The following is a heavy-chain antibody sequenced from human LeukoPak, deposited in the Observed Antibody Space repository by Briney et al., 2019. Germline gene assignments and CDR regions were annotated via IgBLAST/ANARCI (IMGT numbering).Heavy chain of an antibody. CDR3: ARIWFSRGLDAFDI. V-gene: IGHV1-2*02. D-gene: IGHD3-22*01. CDR1: GYTFTGYY. Sequence: GASVKVSCKASGYTFTGYYMHWVRQAPGQGLEWMGWINPNSGGTNYAQKFQGRVTMTRDTSISTAYMELSRLRSDDTAVYYCARIWFSRGLDAFDIWGQGTMVTVSS. J-gene: IGHJ3*02. CDR2: INPNSGGT.